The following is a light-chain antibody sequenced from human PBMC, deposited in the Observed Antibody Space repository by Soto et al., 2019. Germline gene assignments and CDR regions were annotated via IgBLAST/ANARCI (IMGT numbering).Light chain of an antibody. V-gene: IGKV3-20*01. CDR2: GVS. J-gene: IGKJ1*01. Sequence: EIVLTQSPGTLSLSPGERATLSCRASQSVSSSYLAWYQQKPGQAPRLLLYGVSSRATGIPDRFSGSGSGTDFTLTISRLEPEDFAVYYWQQYGSPSGTFGQGTKVEI. CDR3: QQYGSPSGT. CDR1: QSVSSSY.